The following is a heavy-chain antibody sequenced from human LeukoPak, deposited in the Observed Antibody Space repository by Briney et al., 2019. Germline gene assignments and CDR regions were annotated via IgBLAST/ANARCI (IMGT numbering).Heavy chain of an antibody. V-gene: IGHV3-23*01. CDR3: ATGGSMAHEGIHY. J-gene: IGHJ4*02. CDR1: AFYFRGAA. CDR2: ITGRGETT. Sequence: GGSLRLSCVVSAFYFRGAAMGWVRQGHGKGLEWVAGITGRGETTVYADSVKGRFTISRDNSKDTLYLQMNYLRAGDTAVYYCATGGSMAHEGIHYWGQGTLVTVSS. D-gene: IGHD2/OR15-2a*01.